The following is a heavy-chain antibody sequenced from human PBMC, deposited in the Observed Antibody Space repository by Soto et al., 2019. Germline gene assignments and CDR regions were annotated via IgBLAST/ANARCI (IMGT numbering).Heavy chain of an antibody. V-gene: IGHV3-48*02. CDR3: AGSIVATSYYYGMDV. Sequence: GGPLRHSWAASGFTFGSYSMNWVLKAPGQGLEWVSYISSSSSTIYYADSVKGRFTISRDNAKNSLYLQMNSLRDEDTAVYYCAGSIVATSYYYGMDVSGQGTTVTVS. CDR2: ISSSSSTI. J-gene: IGHJ6*02. D-gene: IGHD5-12*01. CDR1: GFTFGSYS.